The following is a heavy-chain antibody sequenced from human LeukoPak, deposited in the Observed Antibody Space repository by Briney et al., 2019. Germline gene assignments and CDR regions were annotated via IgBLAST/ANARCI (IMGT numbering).Heavy chain of an antibody. CDR2: INPSGCST. CDR1: GYTFTTYY. CDR3: ARDGTLNYYDSSRYYYVGYYFDY. V-gene: IGHV1-46*01. Sequence: ASVKVPCKASGYTFTTYYMHWVRQAPGQGLEWMGIINPSGCSTSYVQKFQGRVTMTRDTSTSTVYMELSSLRSEDTAVYYCARDGTLNYYDSSRYYYVGYYFDYWAREPWSPSPQ. D-gene: IGHD3-22*01. J-gene: IGHJ4*02.